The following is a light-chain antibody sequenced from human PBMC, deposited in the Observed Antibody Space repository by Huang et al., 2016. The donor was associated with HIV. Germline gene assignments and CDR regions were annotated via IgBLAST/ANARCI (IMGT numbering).Light chain of an antibody. CDR3: QQANSFPRT. J-gene: IGKJ1*01. CDR2: TAS. V-gene: IGKV1-12*01. Sequence: DIQMTQSPSSVSASVGDRVTITGRASQGISSWLAWYQQKPGKAPNLLIYTASSLQSGVPSSFSGSGSGSDFTLTIRGLQPEDFATYYCQQANSFPRTFGQGTKVEIK. CDR1: QGISSW.